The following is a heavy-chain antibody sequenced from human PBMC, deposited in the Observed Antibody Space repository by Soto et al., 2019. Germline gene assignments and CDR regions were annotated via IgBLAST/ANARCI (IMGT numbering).Heavy chain of an antibody. CDR1: GGTCRSGGDY. V-gene: IGHV4-31*03. J-gene: IGHJ4*02. CDR2: IYYSGST. Sequence: TRSLRCTVYGGTCRSGGDYWRWSRPYPGKGLEWIGYIYYSGSTYYNPSLKSRVTISVDTSKNQFSLKLSSVTAADTAVYYCARVSELLGGTGLDYWGQGNLVTGSS. D-gene: IGHD1-7*01. CDR3: ARVSELLGGTGLDY.